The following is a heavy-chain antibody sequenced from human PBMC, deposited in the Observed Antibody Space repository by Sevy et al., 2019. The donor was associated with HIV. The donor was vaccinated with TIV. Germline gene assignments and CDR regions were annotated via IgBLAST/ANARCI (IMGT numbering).Heavy chain of an antibody. CDR2: ISKDGMTQ. V-gene: IGHV3-30*04. D-gene: IGHD6-13*01. J-gene: IGHJ4*02. CDR1: GFMFSSFA. CDR3: VRDGNSSTWPFDY. Sequence: GGSLRLSCAASGFMFSSFAMHWVRQAPGKGLEWVAYISKDGMTQQYADSVKGRFTFSRDNSKNTQYLQMNSLRIEDTAVYYCVRDGNSSTWPFDYWGQGTLVTVST.